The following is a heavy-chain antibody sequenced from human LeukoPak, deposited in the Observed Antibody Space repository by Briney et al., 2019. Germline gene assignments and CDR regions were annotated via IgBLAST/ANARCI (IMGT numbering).Heavy chain of an antibody. V-gene: IGHV2-5*01. CDR3: ARHASGELDY. J-gene: IGHJ4*02. Sequence: SGPTLVNPTQTLTLTCTFSGFSLSTNGVGVGWIRQPPGKALEWLALIYWNGDERYSPFLKSRLTITKDTSKKQVVLTMTNMDPVDTATYYCARHASGELDYWGQGTLVTVSS. CDR1: GFSLSTNGVG. D-gene: IGHD1-26*01. CDR2: IYWNGDE.